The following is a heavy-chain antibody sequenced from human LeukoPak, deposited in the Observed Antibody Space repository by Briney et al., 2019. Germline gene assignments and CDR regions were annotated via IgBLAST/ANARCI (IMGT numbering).Heavy chain of an antibody. CDR3: ASPTAGTNSDF. V-gene: IGHV3-11*03. Sequence: GGSLRLSCAASGFXFSDYYISWIRQAPGKGLEWVSYISSSSGYTNYADSVKGRFTISRDDAKNSLYLQMNSLRAEDTAVYYCASPTAGTNSDFWGQGTLVTVSS. D-gene: IGHD6-13*01. J-gene: IGHJ4*02. CDR1: GFXFSDYY. CDR2: ISSSSGYT.